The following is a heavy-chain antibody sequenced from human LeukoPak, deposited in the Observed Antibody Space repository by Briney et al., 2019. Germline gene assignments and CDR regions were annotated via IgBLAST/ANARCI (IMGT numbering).Heavy chain of an antibody. V-gene: IGHV3-53*01. D-gene: IGHD1-14*01. CDR2: LYSDGNT. Sequence: GGSLRLSCAASGFTVITYDMTWVRQAPGKGLEWVSVLYSDGNTKYADSVQGRFTISRDNSKNTLYLEMNSLTPDDTAVYYCARGVEPLAANTLAYWGQGTLVTVSS. CDR3: ARGVEPLAANTLAY. CDR1: GFTVITYD. J-gene: IGHJ4*02.